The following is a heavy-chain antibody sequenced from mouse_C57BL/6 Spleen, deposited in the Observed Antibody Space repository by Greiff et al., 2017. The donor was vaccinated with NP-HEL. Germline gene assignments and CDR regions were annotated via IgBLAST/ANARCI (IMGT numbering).Heavy chain of an antibody. CDR2: INPSSGYT. Sequence: QVQLQQSGAELAKPGASVKLSCKASGYTFTSYWMHWVKQRPGQGLEWIGYINPSSGYTKYNQKFKDKATLTADKSSSTAYMQLSSLTYEDSAVYYCARRDYDYEYYFDYWGQGTTLTVSS. J-gene: IGHJ2*01. CDR1: GYTFTSYW. V-gene: IGHV1-7*01. D-gene: IGHD2-4*01. CDR3: ARRDYDYEYYFDY.